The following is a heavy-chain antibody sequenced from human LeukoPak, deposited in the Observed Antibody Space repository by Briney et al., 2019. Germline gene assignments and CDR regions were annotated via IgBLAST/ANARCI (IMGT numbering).Heavy chain of an antibody. V-gene: IGHV3-7*01. D-gene: IGHD6-19*01. CDR2: INQDGSDK. Sequence: QPGGSLRLSCAASGFTFNSYWVNWVRQAPGKGLEWVANINQDGSDKKYVGSVKGRFTISRDNDKNSVYLQMNGLRAEDTAVYYCGYSSGWLFDYWGQGAQVTVSS. CDR1: GFTFNSYW. CDR3: GYSSGWLFDY. J-gene: IGHJ4*02.